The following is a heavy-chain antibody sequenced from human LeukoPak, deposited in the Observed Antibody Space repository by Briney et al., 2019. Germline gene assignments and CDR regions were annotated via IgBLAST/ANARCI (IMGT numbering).Heavy chain of an antibody. CDR1: GGSISSYY. J-gene: IGHJ6*02. CDR2: IYYSGST. V-gene: IGHV4-59*01. CDR3: ARDQTVVPAATRYYYYYGMGV. Sequence: PSETLSLTCTVSGGSISSYYWSWIRQPPGKGLEWIGYIYYSGSTNYNPSLKSRVTISVDTSKNQFSLKLSSVTAADTAVYYCARDQTVVPAATRYYYYYGMGVWGQGTTVTVSS. D-gene: IGHD2-2*01.